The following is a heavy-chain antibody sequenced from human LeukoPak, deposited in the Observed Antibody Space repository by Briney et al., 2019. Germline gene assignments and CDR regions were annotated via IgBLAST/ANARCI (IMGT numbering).Heavy chain of an antibody. D-gene: IGHD5-18*01. CDR2: IYHSGST. CDR3: ASGQSYGLYYYGMDV. J-gene: IGHJ6*02. CDR1: GGSISSSSYY. V-gene: IGHV4-39*07. Sequence: PSETLSLTCTVSGGSISSSSYYWGWIRQPPGKGLEWIGEIYHSGSTNYNPSLKSRVTISVDKSKNQFSLKLSSVTAADTAVYYCASGQSYGLYYYGMDVWGQGTTVTVSS.